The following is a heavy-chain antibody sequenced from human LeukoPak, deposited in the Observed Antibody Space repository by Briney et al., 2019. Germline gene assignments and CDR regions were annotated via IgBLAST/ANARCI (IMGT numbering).Heavy chain of an antibody. CDR3: ARGQRDSGDY. CDR2: ISSSSSYI. D-gene: IGHD4-17*01. V-gene: IGHV3-21*01. J-gene: IGHJ4*02. Sequence: GGSLRLSCAASGFTFSSYSMNWVRQAPGEGLEWVSSISSSSSYIYYADSVKGRFTISRDNAKNSLYLQMNSLRAEDTAVYYCARGQRDSGDYWGQGTLVTVSS. CDR1: GFTFSSYS.